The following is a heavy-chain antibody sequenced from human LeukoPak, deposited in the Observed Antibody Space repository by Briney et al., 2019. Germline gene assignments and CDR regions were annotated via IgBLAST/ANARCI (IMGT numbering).Heavy chain of an antibody. CDR3: ARVGADGSGFIFDY. CDR2: INHSGST. V-gene: IGHV4-34*01. J-gene: IGHJ4*02. CDR1: GGSLSGYY. D-gene: IGHD3-10*01. Sequence: SETLSLTCAVYGGSLSGYYWSWIRQPPGKGLEWIGEINHSGSTNYNPSLKSRVTISVDTSKNQFSLKLSSVTAADTAVYYCARVGADGSGFIFDYWGQGTLVTVSS.